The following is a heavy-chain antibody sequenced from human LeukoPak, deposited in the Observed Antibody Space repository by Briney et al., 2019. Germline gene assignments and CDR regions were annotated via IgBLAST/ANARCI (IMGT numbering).Heavy chain of an antibody. J-gene: IGHJ4*02. V-gene: IGHV3-74*01. CDR1: GIIFSNYW. CDR2: INRDGSST. D-gene: IGHD3-9*01. CDR3: AKDLRGYFDWLLPEFDY. Sequence: PGGSLRLSCAASGIIFSNYWMHWVRQAPGKGLVWVSRINRDGSSTSYADSVKGRFTISRDNAKNTLYLLMNSLRAEDTAVYYCAKDLRGYFDWLLPEFDYWGQGTLVTVSS.